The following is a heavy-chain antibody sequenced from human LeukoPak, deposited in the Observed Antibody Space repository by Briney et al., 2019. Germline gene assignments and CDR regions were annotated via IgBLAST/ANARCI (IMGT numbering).Heavy chain of an antibody. Sequence: KPSETLSLTCTVSGGSISSYYWSWIRQPPGKGLEWIGYIYYSGSINYNPSLKSRVTISVDTSKNQFSLKLRSVTAADTAVYYCARGAQAFDIWGQGTMVTVSS. D-gene: IGHD1-26*01. J-gene: IGHJ3*02. V-gene: IGHV4-59*08. CDR3: ARGAQAFDI. CDR1: GGSISSYY. CDR2: IYYSGSI.